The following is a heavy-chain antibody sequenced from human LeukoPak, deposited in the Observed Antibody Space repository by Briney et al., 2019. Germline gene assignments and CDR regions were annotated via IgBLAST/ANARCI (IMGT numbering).Heavy chain of an antibody. CDR2: ISYSGNT. D-gene: IGHD6-6*01. J-gene: IGHJ5*02. CDR3: ARGRTYRSSSWFDP. V-gene: IGHV4-59*01. CDR1: GGSISNYY. Sequence: SETLSLTCTVSGGSISNYYWSWIRQPPGKGLEWIGYISYSGNTNYDPSLKSRVTISVDTSKNQFSLKLSSVTAADTAVYYCARGRTYRSSSWFDPWGQGTLVTVSS.